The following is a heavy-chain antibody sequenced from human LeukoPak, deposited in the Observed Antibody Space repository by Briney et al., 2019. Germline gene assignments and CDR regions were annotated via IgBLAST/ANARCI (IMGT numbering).Heavy chain of an antibody. CDR2: IIPILGIA. D-gene: IGHD6-13*01. CDR3: ANPEAGTGPYDAFDI. Sequence: ASVKVSCKASGGIFSSYAISWVRQAPGQGLEWMGRIIPILGIANYAQKFQGRVTITADKSTSTAYMELSSLRSEDTAVYYCANPEAGTGPYDAFDIWGQGTMVTVSS. J-gene: IGHJ3*02. V-gene: IGHV1-69*04. CDR1: GGIFSSYA.